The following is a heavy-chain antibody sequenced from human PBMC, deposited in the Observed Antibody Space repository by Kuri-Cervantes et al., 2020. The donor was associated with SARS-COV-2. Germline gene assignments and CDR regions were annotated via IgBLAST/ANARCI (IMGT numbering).Heavy chain of an antibody. D-gene: IGHD6-13*01. V-gene: IGHV4-59*01. CDR3: ARAIAAAAPFDY. CDR2: IYYSGTT. CDR1: GGSISSYY. Sequence: SETLSLTCTVSGGSISSYYWSWIRQPPGKGLGWIGYIYYSGTTNYNPALKSRVTISVDTSKNQFSLKLSSVTAADTAVYYCARAIAAAAPFDYWGQGTLVTVSS. J-gene: IGHJ4*02.